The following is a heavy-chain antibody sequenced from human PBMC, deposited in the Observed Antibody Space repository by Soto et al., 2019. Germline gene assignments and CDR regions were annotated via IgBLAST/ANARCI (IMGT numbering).Heavy chain of an antibody. Sequence: GGSLRLSCAGSRFTFSSYAMHWVRQAPGKGLEWVSVISPDGSDTFYAESVKGRFTISRDNSKNTMYVQMNSLRPEDTAIYYCARDGGSPGNYYYASDLWGQGTMVTVSS. J-gene: IGHJ3*01. CDR1: RFTFSSYA. CDR2: ISPDGSDT. D-gene: IGHD1-26*01. V-gene: IGHV3-30*04. CDR3: ARDGGSPGNYYYASDL.